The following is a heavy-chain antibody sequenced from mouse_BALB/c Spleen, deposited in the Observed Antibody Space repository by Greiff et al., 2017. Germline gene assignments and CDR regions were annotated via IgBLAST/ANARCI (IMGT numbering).Heavy chain of an antibody. V-gene: IGHV1-7*01. CDR1: GYTFTSYW. J-gene: IGHJ2*01. CDR3: ARGVGYFDY. CDR2: INPSTGYT. Sequence: QVHVKQSGAELAKPGASVKMSCKASGYTFTSYWMHWVKQRPGQGLEWIGYINPSTGYTEYNQKFKDKATLTADKSSSTAYMQLSSLTSEDSAVYYCARGVGYFDYWGQGTTLTVSS.